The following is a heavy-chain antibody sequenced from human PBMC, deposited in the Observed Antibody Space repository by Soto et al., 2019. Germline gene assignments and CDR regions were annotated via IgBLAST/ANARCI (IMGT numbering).Heavy chain of an antibody. CDR1: VGSISIGGYP. CDR3: ARDPGPGTGGMDV. D-gene: IGHD1-1*01. J-gene: IGHJ6*02. Sequence: PSETLSVTCAFSVGSISIGGYPWSWIRQPPGKGLEWIGYIYHSGSTYYNPSLKSRVTISVDRSKNQFSLKLSSVTAADTAVYYCARDPGPGTGGMDVWAQGTTVTVSS. V-gene: IGHV4-30-2*01. CDR2: IYHSGST.